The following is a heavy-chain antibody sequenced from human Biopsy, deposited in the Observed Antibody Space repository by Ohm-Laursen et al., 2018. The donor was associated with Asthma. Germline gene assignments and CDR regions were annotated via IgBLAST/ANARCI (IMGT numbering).Heavy chain of an antibody. V-gene: IGHV3-7*01. CDR2: IKHDGSEK. CDR1: GFTFGDYC. J-gene: IGHJ1*01. D-gene: IGHD3-3*01. Sequence: SLRLSCAASGFTFGDYCMSWVRQVPGQGLEWVANIKHDGSEKNHVDSLKGRFTISRDNAKNLLFLQMNSLRAEDTAVYYCARTFHFWSSYHAEHYQIWGQGTLVTVSS. CDR3: ARTFHFWSSYHAEHYQI.